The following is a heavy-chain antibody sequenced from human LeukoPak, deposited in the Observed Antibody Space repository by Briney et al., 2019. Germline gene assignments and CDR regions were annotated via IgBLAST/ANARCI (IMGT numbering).Heavy chain of an antibody. V-gene: IGHV3-30*02. Sequence: GGSLRLSCAASGFTFSSYGMHWVRQAPGKGLEWVAFIRYDGSNKYYADSVKGRFTIYRDNSKNTLYLQMNSLRAEDTAVYYCAKDGWYNWNDWNYYYYMDVWGKGTTVTISS. CDR3: AKDGWYNWNDWNYYYYMDV. D-gene: IGHD1-20*01. J-gene: IGHJ6*03. CDR2: IRYDGSNK. CDR1: GFTFSSYG.